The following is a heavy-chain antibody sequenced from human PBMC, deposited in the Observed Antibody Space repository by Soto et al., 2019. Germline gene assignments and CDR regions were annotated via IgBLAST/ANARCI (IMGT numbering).Heavy chain of an antibody. Sequence: EVQLLESGGGLVQPGGSLRLSCAASGFTFSSYAMSWVRQAPGKGLEWVSAISGSGGSTYYADSVKGRFTISRDNSKNPLYLQMNSLRAEDTAVYYCAKRGRGVVIYDYWGQGTLVTVSS. CDR3: AKRGRGVVIYDY. CDR2: ISGSGGST. V-gene: IGHV3-23*01. CDR1: GFTFSSYA. J-gene: IGHJ4*02. D-gene: IGHD3-3*01.